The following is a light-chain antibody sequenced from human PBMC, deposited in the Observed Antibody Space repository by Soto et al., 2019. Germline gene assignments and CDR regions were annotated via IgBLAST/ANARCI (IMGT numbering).Light chain of an antibody. CDR3: SSYTIRSTVV. Sequence: QSALTQPASVSGSPGQSITISCTGTSSDVGGYNYVSWYQQHPGKAPKLMIYDVSNRPSGVSSRFSGSKSGNTASLSISGLQPEDEADYYCSSYTIRSTVVFGGGTKLTVL. CDR2: DVS. J-gene: IGLJ2*01. V-gene: IGLV2-14*01. CDR1: SSDVGGYNY.